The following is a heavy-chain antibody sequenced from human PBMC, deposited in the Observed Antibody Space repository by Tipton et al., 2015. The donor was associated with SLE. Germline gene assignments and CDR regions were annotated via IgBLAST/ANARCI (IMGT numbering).Heavy chain of an antibody. Sequence: TLSLTCTVSGGSISSYYWSWIRQPPGKGLEWIGYIYYSGSTNYNPSLKSRVTISVDTSKNQFSLKLCSVTAADTAVYYCARRVTYYGSGRVWFDPWGQGTLVTVSS. J-gene: IGHJ5*02. CDR1: GGSISSYY. CDR3: ARRVTYYGSGRVWFDP. CDR2: IYYSGST. V-gene: IGHV4-59*08. D-gene: IGHD3-10*01.